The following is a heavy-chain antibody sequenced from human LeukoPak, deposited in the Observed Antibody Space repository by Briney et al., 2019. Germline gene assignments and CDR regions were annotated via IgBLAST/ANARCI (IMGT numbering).Heavy chain of an antibody. CDR2: ISRSSTYM. V-gene: IGHV3-21*01. CDR3: ARFEAPGAEIDY. D-gene: IGHD6-13*01. Sequence: GGSLRLSCSASGFTFSSYNMNWDRQAPGKGLEWVSSISRSSTYMYYADSVKGRFTISRDNAKSSLYLQMNSLRAEDTALYYCARFEAPGAEIDYWGQGTLVTVSS. J-gene: IGHJ4*02. CDR1: GFTFSSYN.